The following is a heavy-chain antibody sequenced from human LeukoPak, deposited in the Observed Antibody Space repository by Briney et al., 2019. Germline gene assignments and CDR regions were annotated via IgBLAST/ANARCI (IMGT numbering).Heavy chain of an antibody. D-gene: IGHD1-26*01. CDR1: GFTFSSYG. J-gene: IGHJ3*02. CDR3: ARDKGATRSDAFDI. Sequence: GGSLRPSCAASGFTFSSYGMSWVRHAPGKGLEWVSAISGSGGSTYYADSVKGRFTISRDNAKNSLYLQMNSLRAVDTAVYYCARDKGATRSDAFDIWGQGTMVTVSS. V-gene: IGHV3-23*01. CDR2: ISGSGGST.